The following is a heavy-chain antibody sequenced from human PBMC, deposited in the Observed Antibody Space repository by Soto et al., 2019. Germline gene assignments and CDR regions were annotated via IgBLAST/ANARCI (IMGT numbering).Heavy chain of an antibody. CDR2: ISSSGYI. CDR3: ARDCSGGSCYTGMDV. J-gene: IGHJ6*02. CDR1: GFNFNSYT. V-gene: IGHV3-21*01. D-gene: IGHD2-15*01. Sequence: GGSLRLSCAASGFNFNSYTINWVRQAPGKRLEWLSSISSSGYIFSTDSVRGRFTISRDNAKNSVYLQINRLRAEDTAVYFCARDCSGGSCYTGMDVWGQGTTVTVS.